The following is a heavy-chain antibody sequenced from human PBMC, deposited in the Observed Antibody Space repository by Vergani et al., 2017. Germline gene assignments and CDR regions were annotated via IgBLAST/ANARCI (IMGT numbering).Heavy chain of an antibody. J-gene: IGHJ1*01. Sequence: EVQLVESGGGLVQPGGSLRLSCAASGFTVSSNYMSWVRQAPGKGLEWVSVIYSGGSTYYADSVKGRFTISRDNSKNTLYLQMNSLRAEDTAVYYCARDHRGPXFQHWGQGTLVTVSS. D-gene: IGHD3-10*01. CDR3: ARDHRGPXFQH. V-gene: IGHV3-66*01. CDR2: IYSGGST. CDR1: GFTVSSNY.